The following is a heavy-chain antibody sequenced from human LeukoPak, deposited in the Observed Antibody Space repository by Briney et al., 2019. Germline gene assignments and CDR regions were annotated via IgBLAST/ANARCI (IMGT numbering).Heavy chain of an antibody. V-gene: IGHV3-33*01. Sequence: GRSLRLSCAASGFTFSSYGMHWVRQAPGKGLEWVAVIWYDGSNKYYADSVKGRFTISRDNSKNTLYLQMNTLRVEDTAMYYSVRGVTIYDSSGYFDYWGQGTLVTVSS. J-gene: IGHJ4*02. CDR1: GFTFSSYG. CDR2: IWYDGSNK. D-gene: IGHD3-22*01. CDR3: VRGVTIYDSSGYFDY.